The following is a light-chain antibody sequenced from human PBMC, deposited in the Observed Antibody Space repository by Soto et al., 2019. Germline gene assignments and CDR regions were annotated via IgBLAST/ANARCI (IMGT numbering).Light chain of an antibody. CDR2: GAS. J-gene: IGKJ1*01. Sequence: EIVLTQSPVTLSLSSGERATLSCRASQSVSSSYLAWYQQKPGQAPRLLIYGASSRATGIPDRFSGSGSGTDFILTISRLESEDFAMSYCQQYGSSPGTFGQGTKLEIK. V-gene: IGKV3-20*01. CDR1: QSVSSSY. CDR3: QQYGSSPGT.